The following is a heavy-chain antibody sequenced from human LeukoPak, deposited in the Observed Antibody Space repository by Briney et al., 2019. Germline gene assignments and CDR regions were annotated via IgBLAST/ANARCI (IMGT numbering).Heavy chain of an antibody. V-gene: IGHV3-21*01. D-gene: IGHD4/OR15-4a*01. CDR3: ARGRIYGDKSGTYYFDY. CDR2: ISSTSNYI. J-gene: IGHJ4*02. CDR1: GFTSTSYS. Sequence: PGGSLRLSCAASGFTSTSYSMNWVRQGPGKGLEWVSSISSTSNYIYHADSVKGRFTISRDNAKNSLYLQMNSLRAEDTAVYYCARGRIYGDKSGTYYFDYWGQGTLVTVSS.